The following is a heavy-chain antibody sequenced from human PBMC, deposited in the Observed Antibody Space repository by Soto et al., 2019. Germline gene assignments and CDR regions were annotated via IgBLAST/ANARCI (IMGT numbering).Heavy chain of an antibody. CDR3: ARDWGFGAPNWFDP. Sequence: QVQLVQSGAEVKKPGASVKVSCKASGYTFTSYGISWVRQAPGQGLEWMGWISAYNGNTNNAQKIQGRVTMTTDTATSTAYMELRSMRSDETAVYYCARDWGFGAPNWFDPWGQGTLVTVSS. CDR1: GYTFTSYG. V-gene: IGHV1-18*01. D-gene: IGHD3-10*01. J-gene: IGHJ5*02. CDR2: ISAYNGNT.